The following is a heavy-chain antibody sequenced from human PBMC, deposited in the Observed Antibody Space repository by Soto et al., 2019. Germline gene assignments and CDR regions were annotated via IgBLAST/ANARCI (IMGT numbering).Heavy chain of an antibody. V-gene: IGHV1-18*01. CDR3: ARDPPPPDY. CDR1: GYTFASYA. D-gene: IGHD3-10*01. J-gene: IGHJ4*02. CDR2: ISAYNGNT. Sequence: QVQLVQSGAEVKKPGASVKVSCKASGYTFASYAISWMRQAPGQGLEWMGWISAYNGNTNYAQKLQGRDTMTTDTXXXXXXXXXXXXXXXXTXVYYCARDPPPPDYWGQGTLVTVS.